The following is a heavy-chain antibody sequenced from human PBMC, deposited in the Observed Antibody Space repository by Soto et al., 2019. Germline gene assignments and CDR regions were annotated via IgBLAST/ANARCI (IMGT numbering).Heavy chain of an antibody. V-gene: IGHV4-39*01. D-gene: IGHD3-22*01. J-gene: IGHJ5*02. CDR2: MYYSGTT. CDR1: GGSISSSDFY. CDR3: AVVDSTGNWFDP. Sequence: QLQLQESGPGLVKPSETLSLTCTVSGGSISSSDFYWGWLRQPPGKGLDFIGSMYYSGTTYYNPSLKTRISISVSTSKNQFSLKLISVTAADPAVYYCAVVDSTGNWFDPWGQGALVTVSS.